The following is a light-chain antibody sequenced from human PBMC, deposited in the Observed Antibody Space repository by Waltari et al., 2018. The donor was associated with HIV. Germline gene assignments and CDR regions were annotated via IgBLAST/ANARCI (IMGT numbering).Light chain of an antibody. CDR2: STS. J-gene: IGLJ3*02. CDR3: LMYHGGACV. V-gene: IGLV7-43*01. Sequence: QTVVPKEPSLTVSPGGTVTLTVASSTGPVTSGYYPNWFQKKPGQAPRPLTYSTSKKHFQHKPRQLLMHKVYRTRNRNPATLARFSGCPHGSKAATTLPGVEPEDEAEHSCLMYHGGACVFGGGTKLTVL. CDR1: TGPVTSGYY.